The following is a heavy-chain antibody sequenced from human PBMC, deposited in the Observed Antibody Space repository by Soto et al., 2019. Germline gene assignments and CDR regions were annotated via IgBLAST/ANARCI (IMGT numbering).Heavy chain of an antibody. D-gene: IGHD3-10*01. CDR2: IWYDGSNK. CDR1: GFTFSSYG. Sequence: QVQLVESGGGVVQPGRSLRLSCAASGFTFSSYGMHWVRQAPGKGLEWVAVIWYDGSNKYYADSVKVRFTISRDNSKNTLYLQMNSLRAEDTAVYYCARGRGSGWYFDLWGRGTLVTVSS. CDR3: ARGRGSGWYFDL. V-gene: IGHV3-33*01. J-gene: IGHJ2*01.